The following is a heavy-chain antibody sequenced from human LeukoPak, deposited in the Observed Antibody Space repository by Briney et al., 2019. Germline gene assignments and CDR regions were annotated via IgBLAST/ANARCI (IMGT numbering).Heavy chain of an antibody. D-gene: IGHD3-22*01. Sequence: ASVKFSCKASGYTFTSYGISWVRQAPGQGLEWMGWISAYNGNTNYAQKLQGRVTMTTDTSTSTAYMELSSLRSEDTAVYYCARIMYYYDSSGYFGYWGQGTLVTVSS. CDR1: GYTFTSYG. J-gene: IGHJ4*02. V-gene: IGHV1-18*01. CDR2: ISAYNGNT. CDR3: ARIMYYYDSSGYFGY.